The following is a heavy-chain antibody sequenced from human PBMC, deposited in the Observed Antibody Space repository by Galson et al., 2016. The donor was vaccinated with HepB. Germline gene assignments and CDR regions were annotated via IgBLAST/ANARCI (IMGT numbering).Heavy chain of an antibody. D-gene: IGHD1-7*01. CDR2: TYYRSKWYS. Sequence: CAISWDSVSSENAGWNWIRQSPSRGLEWLGKTYYRSKWYSDYAPSVKSRISITADTSKNQFSLQFNSVTPEDTAVYYCARHWDSTWYYFDYWGQGTLVTASS. CDR3: ARHWDSTWYYFDY. J-gene: IGHJ4*02. CDR1: WDSVSSENAG. V-gene: IGHV6-1*01.